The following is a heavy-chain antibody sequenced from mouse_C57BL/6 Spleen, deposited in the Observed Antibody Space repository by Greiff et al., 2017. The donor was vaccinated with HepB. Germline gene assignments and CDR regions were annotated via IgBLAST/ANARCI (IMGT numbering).Heavy chain of an antibody. V-gene: IGHV1-19*01. CDR2: INPYNGGT. CDR3: ARELNLYAMDY. J-gene: IGHJ4*01. Sequence: VQLQQSGPVLVKPGASVKMSCKASGYTFTDYYMNWVKQSHGKSLEWIGVINPYNGGTSYNQKFKGKATLTVDKSSSTAYMELNSLTSEDSAVYYCARELNLYAMDYWGQGTSVTVSS. CDR1: GYTFTDYY.